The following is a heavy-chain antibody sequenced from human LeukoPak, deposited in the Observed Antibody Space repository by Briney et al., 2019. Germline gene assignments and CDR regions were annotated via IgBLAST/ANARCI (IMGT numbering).Heavy chain of an antibody. D-gene: IGHD3-22*01. J-gene: IGHJ4*02. CDR2: VHYSGST. CDR3: ARYYYDSSGYHFDY. V-gene: IGHV4-59*01. CDR1: GGSISSYY. Sequence: SETLSLTCTVSGGSISSYYWNWIRQPPGKGLEWIGYVHYSGSTNYNPSLKSRVSISVDTSKNQFSLKLSSVTAADTAVYYCARYYYDSSGYHFDYWGQGTPVTVSS.